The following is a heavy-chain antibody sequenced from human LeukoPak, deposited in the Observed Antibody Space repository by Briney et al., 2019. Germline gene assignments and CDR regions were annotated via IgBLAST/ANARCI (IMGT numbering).Heavy chain of an antibody. Sequence: SETLSLTCTVSGGSVSSGSYYWSWIRQPPGKGLEWIGYIYYSGSTNYNPSLKSRVTISVDTSKNQFSLKLSSVTAADTAVYYCARDYSGSYSSPGYWGQGTLVTVSS. D-gene: IGHD1-26*01. J-gene: IGHJ4*02. CDR2: IYYSGST. CDR1: GGSVSSGSYY. CDR3: ARDYSGSYSSPGY. V-gene: IGHV4-61*01.